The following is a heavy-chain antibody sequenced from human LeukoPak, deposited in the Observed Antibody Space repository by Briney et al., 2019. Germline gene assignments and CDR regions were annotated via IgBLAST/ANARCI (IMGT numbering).Heavy chain of an antibody. CDR1: GFTFSSYG. CDR3: AREGGRGPAAFFDY. D-gene: IGHD2-2*01. J-gene: IGHJ4*02. V-gene: IGHV3-33*01. CDR2: IWYDGSNK. Sequence: GGSLRLSCAASGFTFSSYGMRWVRQAPGKGLEWVAVIWYDGSNKYYADSVKGRFTISRDNSKNTLYLQMNSLRAEDTAVYYCAREGGRGPAAFFDYWGQGTLVTVSS.